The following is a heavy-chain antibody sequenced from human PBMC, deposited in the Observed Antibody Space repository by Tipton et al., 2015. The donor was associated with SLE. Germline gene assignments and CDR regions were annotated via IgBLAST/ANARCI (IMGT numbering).Heavy chain of an antibody. CDR2: ISSSGTTI. V-gene: IGHV3-48*03. CDR1: GFTFSSYE. CDR3: ARARSLIAGTTGGTFDY. Sequence: GSLRLSCTASGFTFSSYEMNWVRQAPGKGLEWVSYISSSGTTIYYADSVKGRFTISRDNAKNSLYLQMNSLRAEDTAVYYRARARSLIAGTTGGTFDYWGQGTLVTVSS. D-gene: IGHD1-20*01. J-gene: IGHJ4*02.